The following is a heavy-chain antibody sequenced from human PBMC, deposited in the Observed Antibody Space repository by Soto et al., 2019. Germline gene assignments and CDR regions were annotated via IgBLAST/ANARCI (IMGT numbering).Heavy chain of an antibody. CDR2: IYHGDSDT. CDR3: ARRIAVAGNKDAFDI. D-gene: IGHD6-19*01. Sequence: PGESRKISCKGHGYSFTSYCIGWVRQMPGKGLEWMGIIYHGDSDTRYRPSFQGQVTISADKSISTAYLQWSSLKASDTAMYYCARRIAVAGNKDAFDIWGQGTMVTVSS. V-gene: IGHV5-51*01. J-gene: IGHJ3*02. CDR1: GYSFTSYC.